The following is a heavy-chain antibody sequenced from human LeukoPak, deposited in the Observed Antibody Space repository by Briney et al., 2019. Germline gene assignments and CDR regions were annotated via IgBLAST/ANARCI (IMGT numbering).Heavy chain of an antibody. Sequence: GGSLRLSCAASGFTFSSYSMTWVRQAPGKGLEWVSSISSSSSYIYYADSVEGRFTISRDNAKNSLYLQMNSLRAEDTAVYYCARDLGYSSSWYRKYGMDVWGQGTTVTVSS. CDR3: ARDLGYSSSWYRKYGMDV. CDR1: GFTFSSYS. J-gene: IGHJ6*02. D-gene: IGHD6-13*01. V-gene: IGHV3-21*01. CDR2: ISSSSSYI.